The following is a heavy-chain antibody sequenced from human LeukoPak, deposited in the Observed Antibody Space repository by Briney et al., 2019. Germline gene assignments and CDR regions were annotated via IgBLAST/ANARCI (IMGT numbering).Heavy chain of an antibody. CDR3: ARETNLLLRGSAFDI. V-gene: IGHV3-64*01. D-gene: IGHD1-26*01. CDR2: ISSNGGST. Sequence: GGSLRLSCAASGFTFSTYGMHWVRQAPGKGLEYVSAISSNGGSTYYANSVKGRFTISRDNSKNTLYLQMGSLRAEDTAVYYCARETNLLLRGSAFDIWGQGTLVTVSS. J-gene: IGHJ3*02. CDR1: GFTFSTYG.